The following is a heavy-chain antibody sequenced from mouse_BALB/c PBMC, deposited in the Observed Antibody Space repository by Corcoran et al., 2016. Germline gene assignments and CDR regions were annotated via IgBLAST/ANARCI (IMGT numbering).Heavy chain of an antibody. Sequence: QIQLVQSGPELKKPGETVKISCKASGYTFTNYGMNWVKQAPGKGLKWMGWINTYTGEPTYADDFKGRVAFSLETSASTAYLQINNLKNEDTATYFCARSGGNYAYAMDYWGQGTSVTVSS. D-gene: IGHD2-1*01. CDR3: ARSGGNYAYAMDY. J-gene: IGHJ4*01. V-gene: IGHV9-3-1*01. CDR2: INTYTGEP. CDR1: GYTFTNYG.